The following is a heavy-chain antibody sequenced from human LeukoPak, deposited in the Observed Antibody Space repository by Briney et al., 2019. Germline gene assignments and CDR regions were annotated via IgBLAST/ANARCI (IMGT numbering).Heavy chain of an antibody. CDR1: GYNFTDYW. J-gene: IGHJ5*02. D-gene: IGHD3-22*01. Sequence: GESLKISSKGSGYNFTDYWIGWVRQMPGKGLEWMGIIYPGDSDTRYSPSFQGQVTISVDKSLNTAYLQWTSLKASDSAMYYCARRLYYYESSGYFLGWFDPWGQGTLVTVSS. CDR3: ARRLYYYESSGYFLGWFDP. V-gene: IGHV5-51*01. CDR2: IYPGDSDT.